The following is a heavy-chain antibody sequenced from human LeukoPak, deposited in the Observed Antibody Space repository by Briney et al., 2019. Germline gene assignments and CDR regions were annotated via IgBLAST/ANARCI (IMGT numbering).Heavy chain of an antibody. D-gene: IGHD6-13*01. V-gene: IGHV3-21*01. Sequence: GGSLRLSCGASGFTFSSYTMIWVRQAPGMGLEWVSSISSSRTSIYYADSVKGRFTISKDNAKNSLYLQMNSLRAEDTSVYYCATEGRSTTPGYWGQGTLVIVSS. CDR2: ISSSRTSI. CDR3: ATEGRSTTPGY. CDR1: GFTFSSYT. J-gene: IGHJ4*02.